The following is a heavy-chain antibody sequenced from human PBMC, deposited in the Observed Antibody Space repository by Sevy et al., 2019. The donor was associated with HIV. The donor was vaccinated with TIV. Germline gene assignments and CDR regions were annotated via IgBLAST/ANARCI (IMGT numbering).Heavy chain of an antibody. V-gene: IGHV3-21*01. J-gene: IGHJ6*03. D-gene: IGHD2-8*01. CDR3: ARDLEWPTKTYMDV. Sequence: AGSLRLSCAASGFTFSSYSMNWVHQAPGKVLEWVSSISSSSSYIYYADSVKGRFTISRDNAKNSLYLQMNSMRDEDTAVYYCARDLEWPTKTYMDVWGKGTTVTVSS. CDR2: ISSSSSYI. CDR1: GFTFSSYS.